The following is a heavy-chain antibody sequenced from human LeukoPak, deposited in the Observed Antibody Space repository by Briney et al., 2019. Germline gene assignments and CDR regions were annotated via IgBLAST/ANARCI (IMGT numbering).Heavy chain of an antibody. CDR2: ISGYNGNR. V-gene: IGHV1-18*01. Sequence: DSVKVSCKASGYTFTTYGISWVRQAPGQGLEWMGWISGYNGNRNNAQKLQGRVTMTTDTSTSTAYMELRSLRSDGTAVYYCARDGRYNLNYADYWGQGTLVTVSP. CDR3: ARDGRYNLNYADY. D-gene: IGHD1-20*01. J-gene: IGHJ4*02. CDR1: GYTFTTYG.